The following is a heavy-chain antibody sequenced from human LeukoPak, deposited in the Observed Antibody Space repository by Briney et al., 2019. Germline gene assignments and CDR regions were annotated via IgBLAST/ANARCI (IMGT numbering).Heavy chain of an antibody. CDR3: ARAVGYCSSTSCSIDP. V-gene: IGHV4-34*01. Sequence: SETLSLTCAVYGGSFSGYYWSWIRQPPGKGLEWIGEINHSGSTNYNPSLKSRVTMSVDTSKNQFSLKLSSVTAADTAVYYCARAVGYCSSTSCSIDPWGQGTLVTVSS. CDR2: INHSGST. J-gene: IGHJ5*02. CDR1: GGSFSGYY. D-gene: IGHD2-2*01.